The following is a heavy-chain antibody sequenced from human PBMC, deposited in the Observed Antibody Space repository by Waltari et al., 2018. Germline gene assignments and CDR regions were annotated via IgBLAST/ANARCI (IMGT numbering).Heavy chain of an antibody. V-gene: IGHV3-53*01. D-gene: IGHD6-19*01. J-gene: IGHJ4*02. CDR2: LYSEGRT. CDR3: AREVYRSGGH. Sequence: EMQLVESGGGLIQPGESLRLSCAASGFNVSRNYMRWVRQAPGEGLQWVRSLYSEGRTFSADSVKGRFTISRDNSKNTVYLEMNSLRAEDTAMYYCAREVYRSGGHWGQGTLVTVSS. CDR1: GFNVSRNY.